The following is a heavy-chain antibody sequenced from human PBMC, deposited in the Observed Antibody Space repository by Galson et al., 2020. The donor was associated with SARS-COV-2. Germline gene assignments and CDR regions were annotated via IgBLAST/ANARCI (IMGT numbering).Heavy chain of an antibody. CDR3: ARNPTTVTPFDS. J-gene: IGHJ4*02. V-gene: IGHV4-38-2*02. Sequence: SETLSLTCTVSGSSISSAYYWGWVRQPPGKGLELIGYIYHTGKTLYSPSLQSRVTMSVDTSKNQFSLKLKSVTDADSAVYYCARNPTTVTPFDSWGQGTLVTVSS. CDR1: GSSISSAYY. CDR2: IYHTGKT. D-gene: IGHD4-17*01.